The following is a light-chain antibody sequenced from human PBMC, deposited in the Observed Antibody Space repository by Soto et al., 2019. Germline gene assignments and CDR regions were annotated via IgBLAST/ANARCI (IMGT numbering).Light chain of an antibody. CDR2: GAS. V-gene: IGKV3-20*01. CDR3: QQYGGSPRT. CDR1: QSVSSNY. J-gene: IGKJ1*01. Sequence: ESALTQSPGTLSLSPGERATLSCRASQSVSSNYLAWYQQKSGQAPRLLIYGASSRATGIPDRFSGSGAGTDFTLTISRLEPEDSAVYYCQQYGGSPRTFGQGTKVVIK.